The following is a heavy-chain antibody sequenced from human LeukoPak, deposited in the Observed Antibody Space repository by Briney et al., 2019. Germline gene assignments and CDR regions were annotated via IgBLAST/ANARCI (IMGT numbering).Heavy chain of an antibody. J-gene: IGHJ6*03. Sequence: GGSLRLSCAASGFTFSGSAMHWVRQASGKGLEWVGRIRSKANSYATAYAASVKGRFTISRDDSKNTAYLQMNSLKTEDTAVYYCTSHDYGHPYYYYYYMDVWGKGTTVTISS. V-gene: IGHV3-73*01. D-gene: IGHD4-17*01. CDR3: TSHDYGHPYYYYYYMDV. CDR1: GFTFSGSA. CDR2: IRSKANSYAT.